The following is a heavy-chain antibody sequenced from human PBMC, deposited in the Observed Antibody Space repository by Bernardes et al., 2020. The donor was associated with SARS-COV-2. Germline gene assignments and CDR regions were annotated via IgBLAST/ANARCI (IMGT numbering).Heavy chain of an antibody. J-gene: IGHJ4*02. D-gene: IGHD5-12*01. CDR1: GFTFTTYS. CDR3: ARGWLENSNDY. V-gene: IGHV3-48*01. CDR2: IIYSGSTL. Sequence: GGSLGLSCASSGFTFTTYSMSWTRQAPGKGLDWVAFIIYSGSTLYYADSVRGRFTISRDEANNSLYLQMNTLRAEDTAVYYGARGWLENSNDYWGQGTLVTVSS.